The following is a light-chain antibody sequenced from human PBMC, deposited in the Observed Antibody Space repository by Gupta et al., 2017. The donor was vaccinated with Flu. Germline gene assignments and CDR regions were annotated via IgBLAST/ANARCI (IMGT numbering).Light chain of an antibody. J-gene: IGKJ4*01. Sequence: SSLSASVGDRVTITCRASQSISSYLNWYQQKPGKAPKLLIYAASSLQSGVPSRFSGSGSGTDFTLTSSSLQPEDFATYYCQQGYSTPRVTFGGGTKVEIK. CDR2: AAS. CDR3: QQGYSTPRVT. CDR1: QSISSY. V-gene: IGKV1-39*01.